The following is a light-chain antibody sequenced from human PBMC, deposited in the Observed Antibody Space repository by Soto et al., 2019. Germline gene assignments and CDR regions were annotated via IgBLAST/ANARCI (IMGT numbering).Light chain of an antibody. V-gene: IGLV2-14*01. CDR1: SSDVGGYNY. CDR3: SSYTSSSTPG. CDR2: EVS. Sequence: QSALIQPASVSGSPGQSITISCTGTSSDVGGYNYVSWYQQHPGKAPKLMIYEVSNRPSGVSNRFSGSKSGNTASLTISGLQAEDEADYYCSSYTSSSTPGFGTGTKLTVL. J-gene: IGLJ1*01.